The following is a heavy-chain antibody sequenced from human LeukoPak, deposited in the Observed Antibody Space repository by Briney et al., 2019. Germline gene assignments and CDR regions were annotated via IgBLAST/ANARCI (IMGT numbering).Heavy chain of an antibody. CDR2: INHSGST. J-gene: IGHJ6*04. CDR1: GGSFSGYY. Sequence: PSETLSLTCAVYGGSFSGYYWSWIRQPPGKGLEWIGEINHSGSTNYNPSLKSRVTISVDTSKNQFSLKLSSVTAADTAVYYCARAIRGYYREDYYYGMDVWGKGTTVTVSS. CDR3: ARAIRGYYREDYYYGMDV. D-gene: IGHD3-3*01. V-gene: IGHV4-34*01.